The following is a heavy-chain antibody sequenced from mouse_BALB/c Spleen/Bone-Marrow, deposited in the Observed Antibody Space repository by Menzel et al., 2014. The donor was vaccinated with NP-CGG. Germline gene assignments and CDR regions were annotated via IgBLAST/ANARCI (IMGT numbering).Heavy chain of an antibody. CDR1: GYSFTGYY. CDR3: ARETTATYFDV. D-gene: IGHD1-2*01. CDR2: ISCYNGAT. J-gene: IGHJ1*01. Sequence: LVKTGTSVKISCKASGYSFTGYYIHWVKQTHGKSLEWIGYISCYNGATSYNQKFKGKATFTVDTSSTTAYIQINSLTSEDSAVYYCARETTATYFDVWGAGTTVTVSS. V-gene: IGHV1S34*01.